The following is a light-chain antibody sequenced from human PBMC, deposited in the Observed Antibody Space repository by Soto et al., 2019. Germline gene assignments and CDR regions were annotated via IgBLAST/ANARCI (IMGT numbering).Light chain of an antibody. Sequence: QSVLTQPASVSGSPGQSITISCTGTSSDVGAYTYVSWYQQHPGKAPKLMIFEVSDRPSGVSNRFSGSKSGNTASLTISGLQAEDEADYYCSSYTTSKTLVFGGGTKLTVL. V-gene: IGLV2-14*01. J-gene: IGLJ2*01. CDR1: SSDVGAYTY. CDR2: EVS. CDR3: SSYTTSKTLV.